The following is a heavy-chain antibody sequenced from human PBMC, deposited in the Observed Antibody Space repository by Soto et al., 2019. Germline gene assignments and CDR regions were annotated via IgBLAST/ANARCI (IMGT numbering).Heavy chain of an antibody. J-gene: IGHJ4*02. D-gene: IGHD3-22*01. CDR1: GFTFSDSV. Sequence: EVQLVESGGGLVQPGGSLKLSCAASGFTFSDSVIHWVRQASGKRLEWVGRIRAKTNNYATAYTASVKGRFSISRDDSKSMAYLQISSLQTEDTAVYYCARHTDYYDSSGYWGWGLGTLVTVSS. CDR2: IRAKTNNYAT. V-gene: IGHV3-73*02. CDR3: ARHTDYYDSSGYWG.